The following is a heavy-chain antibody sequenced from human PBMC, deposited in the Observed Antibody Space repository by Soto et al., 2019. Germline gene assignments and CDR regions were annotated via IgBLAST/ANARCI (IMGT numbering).Heavy chain of an antibody. V-gene: IGHV4-59*01. CDR3: AANHRY. CDR2: ISNSGST. J-gene: IGHJ4*02. Sequence: SETLSLTCNASGGSITGYHWSWIRQPPGKGLEWIGYISNSGSTNYNPSLESRVTISVETSKNQISLNLIFVTAADTAVYYCAANHRYWGQGTLVTVSS. CDR1: GGSITGYH.